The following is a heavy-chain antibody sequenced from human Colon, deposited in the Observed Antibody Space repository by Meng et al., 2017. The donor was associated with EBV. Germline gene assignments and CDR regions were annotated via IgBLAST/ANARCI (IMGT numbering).Heavy chain of an antibody. CDR1: GDSINSNNYY. Sequence: QLQLQESGPGLVKPSATLSLTGRVSGDSINSNNYYWGWIRQPPGQGLEWIGGVYYTGNTYYTPSLKSRVTISLDTSKNQFSLRLNSVTAADTAVYYCASLYGDSSVWYLDLWGRGTLVTVSS. CDR2: VYYTGNT. CDR3: ASLYGDSSVWYLDL. V-gene: IGHV4-39*07. D-gene: IGHD4-17*01. J-gene: IGHJ2*01.